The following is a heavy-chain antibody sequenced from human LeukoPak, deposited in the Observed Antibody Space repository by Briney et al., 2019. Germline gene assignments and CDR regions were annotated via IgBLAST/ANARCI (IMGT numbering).Heavy chain of an antibody. CDR1: GFTFSSYA. CDR2: ISGSGGST. V-gene: IGHV3-23*01. D-gene: IGHD3-3*01. J-gene: IGHJ4*02. Sequence: GGSLRLSCAASGFTFSSYAMRWVRQAPGKGLEWVSAISGSGGSTYYADSVKGRFTISRDNSKNTLYLQMNSLRAEDTAVYYCAKDADLGYDFWSGYFSFDYWGQGTLVTVSS. CDR3: AKDADLGYDFWSGYFSFDY.